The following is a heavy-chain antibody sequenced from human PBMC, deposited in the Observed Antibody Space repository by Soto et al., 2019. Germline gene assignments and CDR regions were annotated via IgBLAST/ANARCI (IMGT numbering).Heavy chain of an antibody. V-gene: IGHV4-59*01. Sequence: IGYIYYSGSTNYTPSLKSRVTISVDTSKNQFSLKLSSVTAADTAVYYCARLAYCGGDCYSGSGYYGMDVWGQGTTVTVS. J-gene: IGHJ6*02. CDR3: ARLAYCGGDCYSGSGYYGMDV. D-gene: IGHD2-21*02. CDR2: IYYSGST.